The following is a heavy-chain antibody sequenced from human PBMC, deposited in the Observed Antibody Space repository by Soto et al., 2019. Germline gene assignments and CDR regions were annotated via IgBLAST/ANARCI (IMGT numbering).Heavy chain of an antibody. CDR2: ISDTGRTL. V-gene: IGHV3-11*01. Sequence: GGSLRLSCVGGGVDFRGCYMSWIRQAPGKGLEWISYISDTGRTLDYAAAVKGLFVITRDNSRDSLYLQMNHLRADDTAIYYCAGFKEGKIVGLRWLDPWGQGTRVTVSS. CDR3: AGFKEGKIVGLRWLDP. CDR1: GVDFRGCY. D-gene: IGHD3-16*02. J-gene: IGHJ5*02.